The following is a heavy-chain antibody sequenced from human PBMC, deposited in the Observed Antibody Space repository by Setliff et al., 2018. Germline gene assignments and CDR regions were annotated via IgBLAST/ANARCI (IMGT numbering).Heavy chain of an antibody. D-gene: IGHD6-13*01. CDR3: AKSRLHSSSWYY. CDR1: GFTFSSYG. Sequence: GSLRLSCAASGFTFSSYGMHWVRQAPGKGLEWVAFIRYDGSNKYYADSVKGRFTISRDNSKNTLYLQMNSLRAEDTAVYYCAKSRLHSSSWYYWGQGTLVTVSS. CDR2: IRYDGSNK. V-gene: IGHV3-30*02. J-gene: IGHJ4*02.